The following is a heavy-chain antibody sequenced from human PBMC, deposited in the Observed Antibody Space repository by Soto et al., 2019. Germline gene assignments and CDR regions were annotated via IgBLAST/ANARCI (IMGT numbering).Heavy chain of an antibody. CDR3: ATQEVGGSYVYTFDP. CDR1: GSISTYY. Sequence: PSETLSLTCTVGSISTYYWNWIRQSPGKGLEWIGNIYYSGSTYYNPSLKSRVTISVDTSKNHFSLKLSSVTAADTAVYYCATQEVGGSYVYTFDPWGQGTLVTVSS. D-gene: IGHD1-26*01. V-gene: IGHV4-59*08. CDR2: IYYSGST. J-gene: IGHJ5*02.